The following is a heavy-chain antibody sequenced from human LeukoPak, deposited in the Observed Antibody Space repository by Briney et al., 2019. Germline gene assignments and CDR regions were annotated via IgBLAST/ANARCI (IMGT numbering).Heavy chain of an antibody. CDR2: ISYDGSNK. D-gene: IGHD7-27*01. J-gene: IGHJ4*02. CDR1: GFTFSSYA. Sequence: GGSLRLSCAASGFTFSSYAMHWVRQAPGKGLEWVAVISYDGSNKYYADSVKGRFTISRDNSKNTMYLQMNSLKTDDTAVYYCGPGDLANGYWGQGTLVTVSS. V-gene: IGHV3-30-3*01. CDR3: GPGDLANGY.